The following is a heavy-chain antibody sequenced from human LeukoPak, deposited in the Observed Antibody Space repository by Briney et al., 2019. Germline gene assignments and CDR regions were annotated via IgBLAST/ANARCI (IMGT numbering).Heavy chain of an antibody. CDR1: GFTFSRYE. Sequence: GGSLRLSCAASGFTFSRYEMNWVRQAPGTGLKWVSYISSSGSTIYYADSVEGRFTISRDNAKNSLYLQMNSLRAEDTAVYYCAELGITMSGGVWGKGTTVTISS. CDR2: ISSSGSTI. D-gene: IGHD3-10*02. CDR3: AELGITMSGGV. V-gene: IGHV3-48*03. J-gene: IGHJ6*04.